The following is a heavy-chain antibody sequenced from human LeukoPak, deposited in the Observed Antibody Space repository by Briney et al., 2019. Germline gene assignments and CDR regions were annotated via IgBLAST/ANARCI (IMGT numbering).Heavy chain of an antibody. D-gene: IGHD4-23*01. Sequence: GGSLRLSCAASGFTFSTYLMDWVRHAPGKGLVWVSRINTDGSRTSYADSVKGRFAISRDNAKSTLYMQMNSLRGEDTAVYYCVRKAVYGSSAFDIWGQGTMVTVSS. CDR1: GFTFSTYL. J-gene: IGHJ3*02. CDR3: VRKAVYGSSAFDI. V-gene: IGHV3-74*01. CDR2: INTDGSRT.